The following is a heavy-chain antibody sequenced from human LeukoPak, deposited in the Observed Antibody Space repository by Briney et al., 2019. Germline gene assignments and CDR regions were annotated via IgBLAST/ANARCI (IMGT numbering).Heavy chain of an antibody. V-gene: IGHV4-59*01. J-gene: IGHJ4*02. CDR1: GGSISSYF. CDR3: ARDRSYYSDTGTDY. Sequence: SETLSLTCTVSGGSISSYFWSWIRQPPGKGLEWIGYIYYSGRTNNNPSLKSRVTISVDTSKNQFSLKLSSVTAADTAVYYCARDRSYYSDTGTDYWGQGALVTVSS. D-gene: IGHD3-22*01. CDR2: IYYSGRT.